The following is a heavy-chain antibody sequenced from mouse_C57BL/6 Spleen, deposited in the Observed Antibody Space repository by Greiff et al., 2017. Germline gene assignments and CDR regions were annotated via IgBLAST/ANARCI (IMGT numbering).Heavy chain of an antibody. V-gene: IGHV14-3*01. CDR3: ARNLISTVVATGFDY. CDR1: GFNIKNTY. J-gene: IGHJ2*01. D-gene: IGHD1-1*01. Sequence: EVQLQQSVAELVRPGASVKLSCTASGFNIKNTYMHWVKQRPEQGLEWIGRIYPANGNTKNAPKFQGKATITADTSSNTAYLQLSSLTSEDTAIYYYARNLISTVVATGFDYWGQGTTLTVSS. CDR2: IYPANGNT.